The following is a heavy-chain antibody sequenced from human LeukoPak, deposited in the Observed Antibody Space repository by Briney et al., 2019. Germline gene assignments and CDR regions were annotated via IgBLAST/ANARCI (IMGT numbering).Heavy chain of an antibody. V-gene: IGHV3-21*01. CDR1: GFTFSSYS. D-gene: IGHD3-10*01. CDR2: ISSSSSYI. Sequence: GGSLRLSCAASGFTFSSYSMNWVRQAPGKGLEWVSSISSSSSYIYYADSVKGRFTISRDNAKNSLYLQMNSLRAEDTAVYYCARLGVRGDFDYWGQGTLVTVSS. CDR3: ARLGVRGDFDY. J-gene: IGHJ4*02.